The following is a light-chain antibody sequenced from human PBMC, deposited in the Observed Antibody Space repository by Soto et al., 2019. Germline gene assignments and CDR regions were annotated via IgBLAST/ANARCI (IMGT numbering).Light chain of an antibody. V-gene: IGLV1-44*01. J-gene: IGLJ1*01. CDR1: SSNIGTSS. CDR2: TTN. CDR3: APWDDRLNGHV. Sequence: QSVRTQPHSASGTHGQRVTISCSGSSSNIGTSSVHWFQQLPGTAPKLLISTTNQRPSGVPERFSGSKSGTSASLAISGLQSEDEADYYCAPWDDRLNGHVFGTGTKVTVL.